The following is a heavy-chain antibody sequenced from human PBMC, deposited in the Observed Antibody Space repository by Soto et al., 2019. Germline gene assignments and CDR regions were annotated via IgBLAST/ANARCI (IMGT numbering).Heavy chain of an antibody. CDR1: GFTFADYS. D-gene: IGHD2-2*01. J-gene: IGHJ4*02. Sequence: GGSLRLSCSASGFTFADYSMSWFRQAPGKGLEWVTFITTKPYGVTTKYAASVRGRFTISRDDSENIVYLQMNSLRHEDTAVYYCSRGQYQLEFWGPGTLVTVSS. CDR3: SRGQYQLEF. V-gene: IGHV3-49*03. CDR2: ITTKPYGVTT.